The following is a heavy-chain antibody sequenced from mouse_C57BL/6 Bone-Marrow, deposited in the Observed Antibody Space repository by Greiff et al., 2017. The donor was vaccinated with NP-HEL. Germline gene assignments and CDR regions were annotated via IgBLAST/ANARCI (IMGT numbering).Heavy chain of an antibody. D-gene: IGHD1-1*02. Sequence: QVQLQQSGPGLVQPSQSLSITCTVSGFSLTSYGVHWVRQSPGKGLEWLGVIWSGGSTDYNAAFISRLSISKDNSKSQVFFKMNSLQADDTAIYYCARNCGGNYFWFAYWGQGTLVTVSA. CDR1: GFSLTSYG. CDR3: ARNCGGNYFWFAY. V-gene: IGHV2-2*01. J-gene: IGHJ3*01. CDR2: IWSGGST.